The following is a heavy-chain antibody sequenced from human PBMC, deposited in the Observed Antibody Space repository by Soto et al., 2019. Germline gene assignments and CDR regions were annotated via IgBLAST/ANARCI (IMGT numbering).Heavy chain of an antibody. Sequence: SSTLSLTCSVSGGSINSSSYFWGWVRQPPGKGLEWIGSIYYSGSTYYNPSLRSRVTISVDASKNQFSLKLSSVTAAETAVFYCARHYSSGSRNWFDPWGQGTLVTVSS. CDR3: ARHYSSGSRNWFDP. V-gene: IGHV4-39*01. J-gene: IGHJ5*02. D-gene: IGHD6-19*01. CDR1: GGSINSSSYF. CDR2: IYYSGST.